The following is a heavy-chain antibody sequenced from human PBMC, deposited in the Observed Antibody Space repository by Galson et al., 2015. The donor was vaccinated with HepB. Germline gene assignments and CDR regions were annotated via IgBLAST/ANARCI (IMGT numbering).Heavy chain of an antibody. CDR2: IIPILGMA. CDR1: GGTFSSYT. D-gene: IGHD3-9*01. V-gene: IGHV1-69*04. Sequence: SVKVSCKASGGTFSSYTISWVRQAPGQGLEWMGRIIPILGMANYAQKFQGRVTITADKSTSTAYMELSSLRSEDTAVYYCARENYYDILTGYYKAREFDYWGQGTLVTVSS. J-gene: IGHJ4*02. CDR3: ARENYYDILTGYYKAREFDY.